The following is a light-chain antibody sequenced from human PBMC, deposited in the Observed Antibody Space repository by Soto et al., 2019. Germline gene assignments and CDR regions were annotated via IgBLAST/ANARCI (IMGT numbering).Light chain of an antibody. CDR1: SSDVGGYNY. Sequence: QSALTQPASVSGSPGQSITISCTGTSSDVGGYNYVSWYQQHPAKAPELMIYEVSNRPSGVSHRFSGSKSGNTASLTISGVQAEDEDDYYCFSYTTSSTLVFGGGTKLTVL. V-gene: IGLV2-14*01. CDR3: FSYTTSSTLV. J-gene: IGLJ3*02. CDR2: EVS.